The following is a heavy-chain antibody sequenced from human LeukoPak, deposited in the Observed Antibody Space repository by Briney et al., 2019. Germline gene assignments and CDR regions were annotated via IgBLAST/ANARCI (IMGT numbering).Heavy chain of an antibody. CDR3: ARDLSGVAGYTYGRGIDY. V-gene: IGHV4-34*01. CDR1: GGSFSGYY. D-gene: IGHD5-18*01. CDR2: INHSGST. Sequence: SETLSLTCAVYGGSFSGYYWSWIRQPPGKGLEWIGEINHSGSTNYNPSLKSRVTISVDTSKNQFSLKLSSVTAADTAVYYCARDLSGVAGYTYGRGIDYWGQGTLVTVSS. J-gene: IGHJ4*02.